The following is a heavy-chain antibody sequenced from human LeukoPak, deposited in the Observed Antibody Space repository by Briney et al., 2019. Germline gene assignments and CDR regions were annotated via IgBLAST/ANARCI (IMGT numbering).Heavy chain of an antibody. CDR2: IYSTGDT. CDR1: GFTVSSKY. J-gene: IGHJ4*02. V-gene: IGHV3-66*01. CDR3: ARDSTGGYPDY. D-gene: IGHD7-27*01. Sequence: GSLRLSCAVSGFTVSSKYMSWVRQAPGKGLEWVSVIYSTGDTRYADSVKGRFTISRDNSKNTLYLQMNSLRAEDTAVYYCARDSTGGYPDYWGQGTLVTVSA.